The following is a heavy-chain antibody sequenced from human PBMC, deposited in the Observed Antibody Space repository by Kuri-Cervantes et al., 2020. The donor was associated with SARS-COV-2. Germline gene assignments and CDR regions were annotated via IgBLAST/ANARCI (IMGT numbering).Heavy chain of an antibody. V-gene: IGHV1-2*02. CDR2: INPNSGGT. CDR1: GYTFTGYY. Sequence: ASVKVSCKASGYTFTGYYMHWVRQAPGQGLEWMGWINPNSGGTNYAQKFQGRVTITRNTSISTAYMELSSPRSEDTAVYYCARVVTYYDFWSGYYTNAFDIWGQGTMVTVSS. CDR3: ARVVTYYDFWSGYYTNAFDI. D-gene: IGHD3-3*01. J-gene: IGHJ3*02.